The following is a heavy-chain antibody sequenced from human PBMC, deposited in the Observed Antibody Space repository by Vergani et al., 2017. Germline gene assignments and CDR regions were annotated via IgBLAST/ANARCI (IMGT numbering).Heavy chain of an antibody. CDR1: GFTFSSYS. CDR2: ISSSSSYI. Sequence: EVQLVESGGGLVKPGGSLRLSCAASGFTFSSYSMNWVRQAPGTGLEWVSSISSSSSYIYYADSVKGRFTISRDNAKNSLYLQMNSLRAEDTAVYYCARSSIAARPWGFGFDYWGQGTLVTVSS. CDR3: ARSSIAARPWGFGFDY. V-gene: IGHV3-21*01. J-gene: IGHJ4*02. D-gene: IGHD6-6*01.